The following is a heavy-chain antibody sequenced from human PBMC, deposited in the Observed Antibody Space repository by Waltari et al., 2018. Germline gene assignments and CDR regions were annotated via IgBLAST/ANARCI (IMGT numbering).Heavy chain of an antibody. V-gene: IGHV4-59*01. Sequence: QVQLQESGPGLVKPSETLSLTCTVSGGPLSSYSWSWIRQHPGQGLEWIGYIYYSGSTNYNPSLKSRVTISVDTSKNQFSLKLSSVTAADTAVYYCARAIYDYVWGSYRQAAFDIWGQGTMVTVSS. CDR2: IYYSGST. CDR1: GGPLSSYS. CDR3: ARAIYDYVWGSYRQAAFDI. J-gene: IGHJ3*02. D-gene: IGHD3-16*02.